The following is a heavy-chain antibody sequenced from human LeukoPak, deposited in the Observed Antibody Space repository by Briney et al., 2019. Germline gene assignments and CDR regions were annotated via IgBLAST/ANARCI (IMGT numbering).Heavy chain of an antibody. J-gene: IGHJ4*02. CDR2: IIPIFGTA. Sequence: SVKVSCKAPGGTFSSYAISWVRQAPGQGLEWMGGIIPIFGTANYAQKFQGRVTITADKSTSTAYMELSSLRSEDTAVYYCARGGVIYGSGSSPIDYWGQGTLVTVSS. D-gene: IGHD3-10*01. CDR1: GGTFSSYA. CDR3: ARGGVIYGSGSSPIDY. V-gene: IGHV1-69*06.